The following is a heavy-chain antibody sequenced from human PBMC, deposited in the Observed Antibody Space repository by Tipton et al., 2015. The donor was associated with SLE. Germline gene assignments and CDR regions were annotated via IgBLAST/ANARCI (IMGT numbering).Heavy chain of an antibody. J-gene: IGHJ2*01. Sequence: TLSLTCTVSGGSISSHYWSWIRQPPGKGLEWIGYISYTGNTNFNPSLKSRVTMSVATSKNQFSLRLTSVTAADTAMYYCARDSAINFWYFDPWGRGTLVTVSS. V-gene: IGHV4-59*11. CDR2: ISYTGNT. CDR3: ARDSAINFWYFDP. CDR1: GGSISSHY.